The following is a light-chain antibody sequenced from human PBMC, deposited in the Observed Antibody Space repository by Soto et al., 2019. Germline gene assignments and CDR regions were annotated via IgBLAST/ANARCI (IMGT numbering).Light chain of an antibody. CDR1: SSDAGSYNR. CDR3: SSYTSSSTYV. J-gene: IGLJ1*01. V-gene: IGLV2-18*02. Sequence: QSVLTQPPSVSGSPGQSVTISCTGTSSDAGSYNRVSWYQQPPGTAPKLMIYEVSNRPSGVPDRFSGSKSGNTASLTISGLQAEYEADYYCSSYTSSSTYVFGTGTKVTVL. CDR2: EVS.